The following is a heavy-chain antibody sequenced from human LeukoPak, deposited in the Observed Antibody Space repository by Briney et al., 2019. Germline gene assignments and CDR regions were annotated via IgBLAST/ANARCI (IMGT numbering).Heavy chain of an antibody. CDR1: GYTFTDYA. J-gene: IGHJ4*02. CDR3: ARGGKQWRGGNYFDS. V-gene: IGHV1-3*03. Sequence: ASVKVSCKASGYTFTDYALHWVRQAPGQSLEWMGWITTGRGETRYSQEFQRRITFTKDTSASTVYMDLSDLRSEDTAVYYCARGGKQWRGGNYFDSWGQGTLVAVSS. D-gene: IGHD6-19*01. CDR2: ITTGRGET.